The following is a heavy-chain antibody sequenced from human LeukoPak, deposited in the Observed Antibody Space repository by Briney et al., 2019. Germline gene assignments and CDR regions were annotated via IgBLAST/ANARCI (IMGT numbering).Heavy chain of an antibody. Sequence: SETLSLTCGVSGGSISNTNWWSWVRQHPGKGLEWIGYIHYNGNTYYNPSLKSRVIISVDTSKDQFSLKLSSVTAADTAVFYCARGAMGGANWFGPWGQGTLVTVSS. CDR2: IHYNGNT. J-gene: IGHJ5*02. D-gene: IGHD5-18*01. CDR1: GGSISNTNW. V-gene: IGHV4-31*11. CDR3: ARGAMGGANWFGP.